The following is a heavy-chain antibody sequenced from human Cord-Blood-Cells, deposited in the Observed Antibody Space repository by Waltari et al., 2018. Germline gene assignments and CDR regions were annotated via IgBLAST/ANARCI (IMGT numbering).Heavy chain of an antibody. V-gene: IGHV3-15*01. CDR1: GFTFSNAW. J-gene: IGHJ4*02. CDR2: IKSKTDGGTT. D-gene: IGHD3-10*01. Sequence: EVQLVESGGGLVKPGGSLRLSCAASGFTFSNAWMSWVRQAPGKGLEWVGRIKSKTDGGTTDYAAPVKGRFTISRDDSKNTLYLQMNSLKTEDTAVYYCTTDLFAFGSTDYWGQGTLVTVSS. CDR3: TTDLFAFGSTDY.